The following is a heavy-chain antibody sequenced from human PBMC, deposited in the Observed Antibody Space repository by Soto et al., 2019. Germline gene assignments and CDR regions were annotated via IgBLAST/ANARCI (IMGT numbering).Heavy chain of an antibody. CDR1: GYTFTSYY. V-gene: IGHV1-46*01. CDR2: INPSGGST. CDR3: AREAIAARSRSFDY. Sequence: DSVKVSCKASGYTFTSYYMHWVRHAPGQWLEWMGIINPSGGSTSYAQKFQGRVTMARDTSTSTVYMELSSLRSEDTAVYYCAREAIAARSRSFDYWGQGTLVTFSS. D-gene: IGHD6-6*01. J-gene: IGHJ4*02.